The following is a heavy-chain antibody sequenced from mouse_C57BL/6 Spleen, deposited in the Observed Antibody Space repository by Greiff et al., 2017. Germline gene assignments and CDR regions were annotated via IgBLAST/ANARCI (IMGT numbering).Heavy chain of an antibody. Sequence: VHLVESGPELVKPGASVKISCKASGYAFSSSWMNWVKQRPGKGLEWIGRIDPGDGDTNYNGKFKGKATLTADKASSTAYMQLSSRTSEDSAVSYCSRPYGSPYWGFGVWGTGTTVTVSS. V-gene: IGHV1-82*01. D-gene: IGHD1-1*01. CDR2: IDPGDGDT. CDR3: SRPYGSPYWGFGV. CDR1: GYAFSSSW. J-gene: IGHJ1*03.